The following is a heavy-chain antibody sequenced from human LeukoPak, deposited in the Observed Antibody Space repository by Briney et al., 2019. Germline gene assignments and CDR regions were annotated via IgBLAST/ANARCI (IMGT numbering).Heavy chain of an antibody. CDR2: IIPIFGTA. Sequence: SVKVSCKTSGYTFSNYGISWVRQAPGQGLEWMGGIIPIFGTANYAQKFQGRVTITADESTSTAYMELSSLRSEDTAVYYCANLEYSSSYSYYYYGMDVWGQGTTVTVSS. J-gene: IGHJ6*02. D-gene: IGHD6-6*01. CDR1: GYTFSNYG. V-gene: IGHV1-69*13. CDR3: ANLEYSSSYSYYYYGMDV.